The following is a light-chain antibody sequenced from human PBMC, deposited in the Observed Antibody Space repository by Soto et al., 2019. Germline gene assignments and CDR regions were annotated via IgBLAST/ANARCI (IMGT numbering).Light chain of an antibody. CDR3: QQYNSYLYT. V-gene: IGKV1-5*01. Sequence: DIQMTHAPSTLSASVGDRVTITCRASQSISSWLAWYQQKPGKAPKLLIYDASSLESGVPSRFSGSGPGTEFTLTISSLQPDGFATYYCQQYNSYLYTFGQGTK. CDR1: QSISSW. CDR2: DAS. J-gene: IGKJ2*01.